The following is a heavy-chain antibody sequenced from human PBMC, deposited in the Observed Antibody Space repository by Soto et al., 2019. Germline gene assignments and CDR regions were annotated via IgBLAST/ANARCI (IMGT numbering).Heavy chain of an antibody. CDR1: GFTFSSYG. Sequence: GGSLRLSCAASGFTFSSYGMHWVRQAPGKGLEWVAVIWYDGSNKYYADSVKGRFTISRDNSKNTLYLQMNSLRAEDTAVYYCAREVGIAAPLYYVMDVWSQGTTVT. CDR2: IWYDGSNK. J-gene: IGHJ6*02. D-gene: IGHD6-25*01. CDR3: AREVGIAAPLYYVMDV. V-gene: IGHV3-33*01.